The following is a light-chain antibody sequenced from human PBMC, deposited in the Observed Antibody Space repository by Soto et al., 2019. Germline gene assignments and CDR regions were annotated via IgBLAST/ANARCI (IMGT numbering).Light chain of an antibody. CDR3: QQCSAWPSEGT. Sequence: EIVLTQSPATLSLSPGERATLSCRASQSVSSYLAWYQQKPGQAPRLLIYDASNRATGIPARFSGSGSGTDFTRTISSLEPEDFAVYYWQQCSAWPSEGTFGQGTKLEIK. CDR1: QSVSSY. CDR2: DAS. J-gene: IGKJ2*01. V-gene: IGKV3-11*01.